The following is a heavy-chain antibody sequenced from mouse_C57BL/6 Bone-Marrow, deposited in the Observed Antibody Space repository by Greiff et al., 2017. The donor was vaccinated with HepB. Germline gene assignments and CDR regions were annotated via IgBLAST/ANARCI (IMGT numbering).Heavy chain of an antibody. CDR3: TTEGYYYGSSYAMDY. CDR2: IDPENGDT. J-gene: IGHJ4*01. CDR1: GFNIKDDY. V-gene: IGHV14-4*01. D-gene: IGHD1-1*01. Sequence: VQLKQSGAELVRPGASVKLSCTASGFNIKDDYMHWVKQRPEQGLEWIGWIDPENGDTEYASKFQGKATITADTSSNPAYLQLSSLTSEDTAVYYCTTEGYYYGSSYAMDYWGQGTSVTVSS.